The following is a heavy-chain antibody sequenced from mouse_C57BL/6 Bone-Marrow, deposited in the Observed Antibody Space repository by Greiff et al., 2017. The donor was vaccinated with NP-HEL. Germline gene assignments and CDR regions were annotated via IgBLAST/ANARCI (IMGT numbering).Heavy chain of an antibody. CDR2: IWTGGGT. CDR1: GFSLTSYA. D-gene: IGHD4-1*01. CDR3: ARPNWDVDY. Sequence: QVQLQQSGPGLVAPSQSLSITCTVSGFSLTSYAISWVRQPPGKGLEWLGVIWTGGGTTYNSALKSRLSISKDNSKSQVYLKMNSLQTEDTARYYCARPNWDVDYWGQGTTLTVSS. J-gene: IGHJ2*01. V-gene: IGHV2-9-1*01.